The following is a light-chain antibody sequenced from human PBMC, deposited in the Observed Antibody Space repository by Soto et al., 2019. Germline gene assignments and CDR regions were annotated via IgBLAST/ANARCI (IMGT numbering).Light chain of an antibody. Sequence: ESVLTQSPGTLSLSPGERATLSCRASQSVSSGYLAWYQHKPGQAPRLLIYGASSRATGIPDRFSGSGSATDFTLTISRLEPDDFAVYYCQQYGSSPFTFGPGTRLEIK. CDR1: QSVSSGY. CDR3: QQYGSSPFT. V-gene: IGKV3-20*01. J-gene: IGKJ2*01. CDR2: GAS.